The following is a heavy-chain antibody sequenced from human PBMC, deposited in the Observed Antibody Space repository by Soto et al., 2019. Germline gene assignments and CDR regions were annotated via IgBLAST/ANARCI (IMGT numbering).Heavy chain of an antibody. CDR1: GGSFSGYY. J-gene: IGHJ6*03. D-gene: IGHD2-2*01. V-gene: IGHV4-34*01. CDR3: ARGPDCSSTSCYFGYMDV. Sequence: QVQLQQWGAGLLKPSETLSLTCAVYGGSFSGYYWSWIRQPPGKGLEWIGEINHSGRTNYNPSLKSRVTISVDTSKNQFSLKLSSVTAADTAVYYCARGPDCSSTSCYFGYMDVWGKGTTVTVSS. CDR2: INHSGRT.